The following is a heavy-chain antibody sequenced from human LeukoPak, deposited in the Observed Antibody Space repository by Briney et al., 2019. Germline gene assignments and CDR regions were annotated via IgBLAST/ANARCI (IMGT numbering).Heavy chain of an antibody. V-gene: IGHV1-18*01. CDR2: ISAYNGNT. D-gene: IGHD3-10*01. CDR3: ARALQVTMVRGVITFWFDP. J-gene: IGHJ5*02. Sequence: ASVKVSCKASGYTFTSYGISWVRQVPGQGLEWMGWISAYNGNTNYAQKLQGRVTMTTDTSTSTAYMELRSLRSDDTAVYYCARALQVTMVRGVITFWFDPWGQGTLVTVSS. CDR1: GYTFTSYG.